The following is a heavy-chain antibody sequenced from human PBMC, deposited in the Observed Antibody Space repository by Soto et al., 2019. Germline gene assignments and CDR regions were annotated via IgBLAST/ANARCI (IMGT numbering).Heavy chain of an antibody. V-gene: IGHV1-8*01. CDR3: ARADPRHYYMDG. CDR1: GYVFPSYD. CDR2: VNPGSGYK. J-gene: IGHJ6*03. Sequence: QVQLVQSGAEVKKPGASVKVSCKASGYVFPSYDITWVRQAPGHGLEWMGWVNPGSGYKGYAQKFQGRVTMTRNMSISTVYMERSSLRSEYTAVYYCARADPRHYYMDGWGKGTTVTVSS.